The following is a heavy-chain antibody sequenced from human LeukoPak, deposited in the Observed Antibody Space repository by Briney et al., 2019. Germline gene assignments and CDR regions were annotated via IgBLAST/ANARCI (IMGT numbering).Heavy chain of an antibody. D-gene: IGHD6-13*01. CDR3: ARVPAYSSSWYKYFQH. V-gene: IGHV4-34*01. CDR1: GGSFSGYY. CDR2: INHSGST. J-gene: IGHJ1*01. Sequence: SETLSLTCAVYGGSFSGYYWSWIRQPPGKGLEWIGEINHSGSTNYNPSLKSRVTISVDTSKNQFSLKLSSVTAADTAVYYCARVPAYSSSWYKYFQHWGLGTLVTVSS.